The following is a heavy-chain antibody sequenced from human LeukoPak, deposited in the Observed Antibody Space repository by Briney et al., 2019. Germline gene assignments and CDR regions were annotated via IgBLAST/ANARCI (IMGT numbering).Heavy chain of an antibody. CDR1: GYTFTTYY. V-gene: IGHV1-46*01. J-gene: IGHJ3*02. D-gene: IGHD1-26*01. Sequence: ASVKVSFKASGYTFTTYYIHWVRQAPGQGLEWMGIINPSAGSTVYAQQFQGRVTMTRDASTTTVYMELSSLRPEDTAVYYCARESRIVGTTTFDAFHIWGQGTLVTVSS. CDR3: ARESRIVGTTTFDAFHI. CDR2: INPSAGST.